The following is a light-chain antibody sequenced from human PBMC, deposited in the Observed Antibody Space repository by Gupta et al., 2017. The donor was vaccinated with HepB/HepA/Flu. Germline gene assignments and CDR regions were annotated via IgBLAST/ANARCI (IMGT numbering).Light chain of an antibody. CDR1: QSVSTY. V-gene: IGKV3-11*01. CDR3: QHRSLHNT. CDR2: DAS. Sequence: EIVLTQSPATLSLSPGERATLSCRASQSVSTYLAWFQKKPGQPPRLLIYDASNRATGIPDRFSGSGSGTDFTLTISRREPEDFAVYYWQHRSLHNTFGGGTKVEMK. J-gene: IGKJ4*01.